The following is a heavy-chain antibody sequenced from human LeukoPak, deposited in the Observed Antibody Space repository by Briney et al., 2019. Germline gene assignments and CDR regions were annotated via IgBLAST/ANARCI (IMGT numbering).Heavy chain of an antibody. J-gene: IGHJ6*02. CDR1: GFTFSSYS. CDR2: ISSSSSYI. Sequence: PGGSLRLSCAASGFTFSSYSMNWVRQAPGKGLEWVSSISSSSSYIYYADSVKGRFTISRDNAKNSLYLQMNSLRAEDTAVYYCARDLYGSGSLGLGMDVWGQGTTVTVSS. CDR3: ARDLYGSGSLGLGMDV. V-gene: IGHV3-21*01. D-gene: IGHD3-10*01.